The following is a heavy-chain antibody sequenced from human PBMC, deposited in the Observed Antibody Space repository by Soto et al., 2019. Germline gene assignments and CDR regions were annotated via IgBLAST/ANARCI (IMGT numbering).Heavy chain of an antibody. CDR2: IYHSGST. D-gene: IGHD3-10*01. CDR1: GGSISSSNW. J-gene: IGHJ6*02. V-gene: IGHV4-4*02. Sequence: PSETLSLTCAVSGGSISSSNWWSWVRQPPGKGLEWIGEIYHSGSTNYNPSLKSRVTISVDKSKNQFSLKLSSVTAADTAVYYCARDPYYYGSGGTAAAEYYYYGMDVWGQGTTVTVSS. CDR3: ARDPYYYGSGGTAAAEYYYYGMDV.